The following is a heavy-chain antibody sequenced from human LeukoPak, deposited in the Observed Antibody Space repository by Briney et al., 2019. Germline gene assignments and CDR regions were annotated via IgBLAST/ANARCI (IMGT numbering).Heavy chain of an antibody. J-gene: IGHJ4*02. Sequence: GASVKVSCKASGYTFTGYYMHWVRQAPGQRPEWMGWINPNSGGTNYAQKFQGRVTMTRDTSISTAYMELSSLRSEDTAVYYCARGSRHSTPLFDYWGQGTLVTVSS. CDR1: GYTFTGYY. V-gene: IGHV1-2*02. CDR3: ARGSRHSTPLFDY. D-gene: IGHD2-21*01. CDR2: INPNSGGT.